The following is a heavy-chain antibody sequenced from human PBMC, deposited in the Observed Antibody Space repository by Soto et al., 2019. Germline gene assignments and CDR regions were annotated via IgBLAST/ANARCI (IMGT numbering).Heavy chain of an antibody. J-gene: IGHJ5*02. CDR3: AAFSVVEATNVNWFDP. D-gene: IGHD1-26*01. Sequence: SETLSLTCTVSSGSVSDGAYYWSWIRQPPGEGLEWIGYIYYTGSTYYNPALNSRVTISVDMSNNQFSLKLSSVAAADTAIYFCAAFSVVEATNVNWFDPWGQGTLVTVSS. V-gene: IGHV4-30-4*01. CDR1: SGSVSDGAYY. CDR2: IYYTGST.